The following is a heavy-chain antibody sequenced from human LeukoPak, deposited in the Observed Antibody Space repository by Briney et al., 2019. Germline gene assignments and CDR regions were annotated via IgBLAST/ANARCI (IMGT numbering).Heavy chain of an antibody. CDR1: GYTLTELS. CDR3: ATEGIYDYVWGSYRPGSNY. V-gene: IGHV1-24*01. J-gene: IGHJ4*02. CDR2: FGPEDGET. Sequence: ASVKVSCKVSGYTLTELSMHWVRQAPGKGLEWMGGFGPEDGETIYAQKFQGRVTMTEDTSTDTAYMELSSLRSEDTAVYYCATEGIYDYVWGSYRPGSNYWGQGTLVTVSS. D-gene: IGHD3-16*02.